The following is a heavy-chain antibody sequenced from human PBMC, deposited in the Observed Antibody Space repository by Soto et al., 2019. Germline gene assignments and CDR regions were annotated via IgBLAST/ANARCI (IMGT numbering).Heavy chain of an antibody. Sequence: DVQLEESGGGLVKPGGSLRLSCVASEFTFSVYSMNWVRQAPGKGLEWVSSISSGSSYIYYADSVKGRFTISRDNDKSSLFLHMNSLRVADTAVYYCTSDGVKMRAGYYPYYGMDVWGQGTPVTVSS. D-gene: IGHD3-22*01. CDR2: ISSGSSYI. V-gene: IGHV3-21*02. CDR3: TSDGVKMRAGYYPYYGMDV. CDR1: EFTFSVYS. J-gene: IGHJ6*02.